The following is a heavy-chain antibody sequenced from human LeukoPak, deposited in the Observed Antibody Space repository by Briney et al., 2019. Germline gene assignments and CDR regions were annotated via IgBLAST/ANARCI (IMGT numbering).Heavy chain of an antibody. Sequence: GGSLRLSCAASGFTLSSYWMSWVRQAPGKGLEWVANIKQDGSEKYYVDSVKGRFTISRDNAKNSLYLQMNSLRPEDTAVYYCARLSVLLWFGESNWFDPWGQGTLVTVSS. J-gene: IGHJ5*02. CDR3: ARLSVLLWFGESNWFDP. CDR2: IKQDGSEK. V-gene: IGHV3-7*01. D-gene: IGHD3-10*01. CDR1: GFTLSSYW.